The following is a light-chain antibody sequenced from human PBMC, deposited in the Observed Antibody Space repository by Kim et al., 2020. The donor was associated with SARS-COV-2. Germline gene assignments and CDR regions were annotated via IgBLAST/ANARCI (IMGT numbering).Light chain of an antibody. CDR2: DGK. CDR3: ISYTSSSTWV. CDR1: SRDVGGYNV. J-gene: IGLJ2*01. V-gene: IGLV2-14*04. Sequence: TLSCAGPSRDVGGYNVISWYPQHPAKGPRLLLYDGKERTPGVSNRFAGSKSGYTAFLTISGLQDEDEADYYCISYTSSSTWVLGGGTQLTVL.